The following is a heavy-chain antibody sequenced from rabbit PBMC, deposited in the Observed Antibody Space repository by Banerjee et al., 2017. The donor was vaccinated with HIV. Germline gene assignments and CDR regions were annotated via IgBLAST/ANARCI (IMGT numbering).Heavy chain of an antibody. Sequence: QEQLKETGGGLVQPEGSLTLTCKASGFDISNYNMQWVRQSPGKGLESIGFINTLGSAYYASWAKGRFTISKTSSTTVTLQMTSLTAADTATYFCAREDIRVWGFNLWGPGTLVTVS. CDR3: AREDIRVWGFNL. D-gene: IGHD4-1*01. V-gene: IGHV1S45*01. CDR1: GFDISNYNM. J-gene: IGHJ4*01. CDR2: INTLGSA.